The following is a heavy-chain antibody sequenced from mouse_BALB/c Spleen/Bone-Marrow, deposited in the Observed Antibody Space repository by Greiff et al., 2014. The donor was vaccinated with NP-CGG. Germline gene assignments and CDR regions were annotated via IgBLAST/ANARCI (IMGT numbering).Heavy chain of an antibody. Sequence: VQLVESGAELVKPGASVKLSCKASGYSFTNYWMHWVKQRPGQGLSWIGEINPTNGRSNYNEKFKSKATLTVDKSSSTAYMQLSSLTSEDSAVYYCARRGDYYGAMDYWGQGTSVTVSS. CDR2: INPTNGRS. D-gene: IGHD1-1*01. J-gene: IGHJ4*01. V-gene: IGHV1S81*02. CDR3: ARRGDYYGAMDY. CDR1: GYSFTNYW.